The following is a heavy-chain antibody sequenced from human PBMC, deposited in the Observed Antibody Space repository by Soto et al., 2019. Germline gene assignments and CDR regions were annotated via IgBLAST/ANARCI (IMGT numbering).Heavy chain of an antibody. CDR3: ATERLGFCDSDNCYRHSFDS. Sequence: ASVKVSCKVSGDTLSELSIHWVRQAPGKGLEWMGRFDPEDDEIVYAQKFQGRVTMTEDTSTDTSYMEVTSLTSEDTAVYYCATERLGFCDSDNCYRHSFDSWRQRSLVTVS. J-gene: IGHJ4*02. V-gene: IGHV1-24*01. D-gene: IGHD2-21*02. CDR1: GDTLSELS. CDR2: FDPEDDEI.